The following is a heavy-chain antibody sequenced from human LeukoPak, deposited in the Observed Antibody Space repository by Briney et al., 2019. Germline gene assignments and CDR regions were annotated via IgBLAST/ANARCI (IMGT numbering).Heavy chain of an antibody. CDR1: GGTFSSYA. V-gene: IGHV1-69*13. D-gene: IGHD3-22*01. CDR2: IIPIFGTA. CDR3: ARGGSGYYYGYYYYYGMDV. J-gene: IGHJ6*02. Sequence: ASVKVSCKASGGTFSSYAISWVRQAPGQGLEWMGGIIPIFGTANYAQKFQGRVTITADESTSTAYMELSSLRSEDTAVYYCARGGSGYYYGYYYYYGMDVWGQGTTVTVSS.